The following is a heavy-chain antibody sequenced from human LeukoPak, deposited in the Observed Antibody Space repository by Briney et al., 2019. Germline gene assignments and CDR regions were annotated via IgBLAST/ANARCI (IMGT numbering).Heavy chain of an antibody. Sequence: SETLSLTCTVFGDSLSSHYWSWIRQSPGKGLEWIGYIYGSGSTHYDPSLRSRVTISEDTSKNQLSLKLASVTAADTAVYYCAGNVGWYTYDSWGQGTLVTVSS. V-gene: IGHV4-59*08. CDR2: IYGSGST. CDR3: AGNVGWYTYDS. CDR1: GDSLSSHY. D-gene: IGHD6-19*01. J-gene: IGHJ4*02.